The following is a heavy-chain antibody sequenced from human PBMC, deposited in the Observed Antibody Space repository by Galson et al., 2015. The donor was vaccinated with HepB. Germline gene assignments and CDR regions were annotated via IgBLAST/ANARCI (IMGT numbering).Heavy chain of an antibody. D-gene: IGHD3-3*01. J-gene: IGHJ4*02. CDR1: GYTFTGYY. Sequence: SVKVSCKASGYTFTGYYMHWVRQAPGQGLEWMGWINPNSGGTNHAQKFQGRVTMTRDTSISTAYMELSRLRSDDTAVYYCARGSDVEYYDFWSGYSPFDYWGQGTLVTVSS. CDR2: INPNSGGT. V-gene: IGHV1-2*02. CDR3: ARGSDVEYYDFWSGYSPFDY.